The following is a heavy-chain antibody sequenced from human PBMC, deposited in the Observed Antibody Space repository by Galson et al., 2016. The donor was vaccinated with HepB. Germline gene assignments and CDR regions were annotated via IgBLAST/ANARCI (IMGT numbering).Heavy chain of an antibody. CDR3: ARDYSYSSNWPGY. Sequence: SLRLSCAVSGFALGSYGMHWVRQVPGKGLEWAADVSFDGGKQHYADSVKGRFSISRDTSRVYLQMSSLTPADTGLYYCARDYSYSSNWPGYWGQGTLVIVSS. J-gene: IGHJ4*02. D-gene: IGHD7-27*01. V-gene: IGHV3-30*03. CDR1: GFALGSYG. CDR2: VSFDGGKQ.